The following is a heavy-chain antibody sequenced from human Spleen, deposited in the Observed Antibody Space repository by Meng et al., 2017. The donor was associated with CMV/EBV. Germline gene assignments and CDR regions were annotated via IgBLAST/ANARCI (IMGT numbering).Heavy chain of an antibody. CDR1: GFSFSSYW. Sequence: GESLKISCAASGFSFSSYWMSWVRQAPGKGLEWVSYISSSGTVIYYTASVKGRFTISRDNAKNSLYLQMNSLRVEDTAVYFCARDIGGYEQQLLLQDYYGMDVWGQGTTVTVSS. V-gene: IGHV3-48*04. CDR2: ISSSGTVI. CDR3: ARDIGGYEQQLLLQDYYGMDV. D-gene: IGHD6-13*01. J-gene: IGHJ6*02.